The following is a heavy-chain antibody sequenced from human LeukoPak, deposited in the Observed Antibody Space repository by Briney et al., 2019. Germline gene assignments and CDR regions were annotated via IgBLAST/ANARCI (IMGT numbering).Heavy chain of an antibody. Sequence: GASVMVSCKASGFTFSDYYIHWARQAPGQGLDYMGHINLNSGGTFYVQRFQGRVTMTRDTSISTAYMDLSRLTSDDTAVYFCASDPSSSDNFFDFWGQGTLVTVSS. CDR1: GFTFSDYY. CDR2: INLNSGGT. D-gene: IGHD6-6*01. J-gene: IGHJ4*02. CDR3: ASDPSSSDNFFDF. V-gene: IGHV1-2*06.